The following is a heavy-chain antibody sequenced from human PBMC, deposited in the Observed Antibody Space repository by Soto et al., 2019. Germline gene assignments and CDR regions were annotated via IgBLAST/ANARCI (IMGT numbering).Heavy chain of an antibody. CDR3: ARTVMPVGNLPAFDH. CDR2: IYNNGKT. D-gene: IGHD7-27*01. Sequence: QMQLQESGPGLVKPSETLSLACTVSGGSVSSPKYFWSWIRQPPGKGLEWVAYIYNNGKTNYNPSLKCRATISVDTAKNQCSLKLTSVTGADSAVYFCARTVMPVGNLPAFDHWGQGVLVTVSS. J-gene: IGHJ4*02. V-gene: IGHV4-61*01. CDR1: GGSVSSPKYF.